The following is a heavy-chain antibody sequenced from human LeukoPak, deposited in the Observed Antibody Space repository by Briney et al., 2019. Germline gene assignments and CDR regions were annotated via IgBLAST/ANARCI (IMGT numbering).Heavy chain of an antibody. CDR2: IYYSGST. D-gene: IGHD6-6*01. V-gene: IGHV4-31*03. CDR3: ARGGSSSFDY. CDR1: GGSISSGGYY. Sequence: SETLSLTCTVSGGSISSGGYYWSWIRQHPGKGLEWIGYIYYSGSTYYNPSLKSRVTISVDTSKNQFSLKLSSVTAADAAVYYCARGGSSSFDYWGQGTLVTVSS. J-gene: IGHJ4*02.